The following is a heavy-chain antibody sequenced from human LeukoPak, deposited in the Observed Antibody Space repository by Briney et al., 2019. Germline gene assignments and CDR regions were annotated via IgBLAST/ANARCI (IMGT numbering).Heavy chain of an antibody. CDR1: GFTFSSYS. J-gene: IGHJ4*02. CDR2: ISSSSSYI. V-gene: IGHV3-21*01. CDR3: ARASSVVTLGY. D-gene: IGHD4-23*01. Sequence: GGSPRLSCAASGFTFSSYSMNWVRQAPGKGLEWVSSISSSSSYIYYADSVKGRFTISRDNAKNSLYLQMNSLRAEDTAVYYCARASSVVTLGYWGQGTLVTVSS.